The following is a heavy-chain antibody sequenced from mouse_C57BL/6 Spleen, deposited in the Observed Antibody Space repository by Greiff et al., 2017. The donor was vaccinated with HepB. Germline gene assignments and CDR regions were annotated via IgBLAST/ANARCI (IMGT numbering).Heavy chain of an antibody. J-gene: IGHJ4*01. Sequence: VQGVESGAELVKPGASVKISCKASGYAFSSYWMNWVKQRPGKGLEWIGQIYPGDGDTNYNGKFKGKATLTADKSSSTAYMQLSSLTSEDSAVYFCARSRGLSAMDYWGQGTSVTVSS. V-gene: IGHV1-80*01. D-gene: IGHD3-1*01. CDR2: IYPGDGDT. CDR3: ARSRGLSAMDY. CDR1: GYAFSSYW.